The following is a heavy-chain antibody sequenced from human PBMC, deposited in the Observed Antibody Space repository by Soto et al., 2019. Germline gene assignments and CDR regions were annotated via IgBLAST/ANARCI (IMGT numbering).Heavy chain of an antibody. V-gene: IGHV3-53*05. CDR3: ARKTDSGGNGGF. Sequence: EVRLVETGGDLIQPGGSLGLSCAVSGFTVSNNYMYWVRQPPGKGLEWVSLIYSHGDTRYADSVRGRFTVSRDNSKNTLYLQMNSLRSEDTAVYYCARKTDSGGNGGFWGQGTLVTVSS. J-gene: IGHJ4*02. CDR2: IYSHGDT. CDR1: GFTVSNNY. D-gene: IGHD2-15*01.